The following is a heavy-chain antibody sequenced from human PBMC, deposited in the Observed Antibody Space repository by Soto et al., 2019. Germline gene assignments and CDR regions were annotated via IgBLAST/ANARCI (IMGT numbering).Heavy chain of an antibody. CDR1: GGSISSSSYY. J-gene: IGHJ5*02. Sequence: SETLSLTCTVSGGSISSSSYYWGWIRQPPGKGLEWIGSIYYSGSTYYNPSLKSRVTISVDTSKNQFSLKLSSVTAADTAVYYCARHNHPLVWFGTPSVGYNWFDPWGQGTLVTVSS. D-gene: IGHD3-10*01. CDR2: IYYSGST. CDR3: ARHNHPLVWFGTPSVGYNWFDP. V-gene: IGHV4-39*01.